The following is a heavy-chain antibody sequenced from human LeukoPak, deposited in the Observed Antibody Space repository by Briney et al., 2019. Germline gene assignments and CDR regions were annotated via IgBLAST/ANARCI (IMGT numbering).Heavy chain of an antibody. D-gene: IGHD1-14*01. CDR2: IYYSGST. J-gene: IGHJ4*02. V-gene: IGHV4-61*10. Sequence: PSETLSLTCTVSGASISSDSYYWSWIRQPAGKGLEWIGYIYYSGSTNYNPSLKSRVTISVDTSKNQFSLKLSSVTAADTAVYYCARDSGGPFDYWGQGTLVTVSS. CDR1: GASISSDSYY. CDR3: ARDSGGPFDY.